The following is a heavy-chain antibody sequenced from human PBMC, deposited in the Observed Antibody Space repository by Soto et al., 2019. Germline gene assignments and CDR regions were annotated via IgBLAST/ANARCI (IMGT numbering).Heavy chain of an antibody. V-gene: IGHV3-11*01. CDR2: ISSTSGTI. J-gene: IGHJ4*01. D-gene: IGHD1-7*01. CDR1: SFTFSDYY. Sequence: GGSLRLSCAASSFTFSDYYMTWIRQAPGKGLEWVSYISSTSGTISYADSVKGRFTLSRDNAKSSLFLQMNSLRAEDTAVYYCARAVYTSKTTFDYWGQGTLVTVSS. CDR3: ARAVYTSKTTFDY.